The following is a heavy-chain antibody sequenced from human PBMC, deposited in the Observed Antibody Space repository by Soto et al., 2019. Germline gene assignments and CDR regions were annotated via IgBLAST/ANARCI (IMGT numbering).Heavy chain of an antibody. CDR2: ISNNEAHT. V-gene: IGHV3-64*01. D-gene: IGHD6-13*01. CDR3: ARGGYSSRWTNGNMDV. Sequence: EAQLVESGGGLVQPGESLRLSCAASGFTFSNYEMHWVRQAPGKGLEYVPGISNNEAHTDYAKSVKGRFTISRDNSENTLYHQMASLRAEDMALYYCARGGYSSRWTNGNMDVWGKGTTVTVSS. CDR1: GFTFSNYE. J-gene: IGHJ6*03.